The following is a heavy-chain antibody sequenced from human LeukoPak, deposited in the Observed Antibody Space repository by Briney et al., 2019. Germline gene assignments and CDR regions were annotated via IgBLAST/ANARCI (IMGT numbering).Heavy chain of an antibody. CDR3: ARDKGLAIRAYDI. J-gene: IGHJ3*02. Sequence: PGGSLRLSCVASGFTFSTDKMNWVRQAPGKGLDWVAFIDAGGSYIQYADSVKGRFIISRDNAQNSLFLEVNSLRVEDTAVYYCARDKGLAIRAYDIWGQGTMVTVSS. D-gene: IGHD3-9*01. CDR2: IDAGGSYI. CDR1: GFTFSTDK. V-gene: IGHV3-21*06.